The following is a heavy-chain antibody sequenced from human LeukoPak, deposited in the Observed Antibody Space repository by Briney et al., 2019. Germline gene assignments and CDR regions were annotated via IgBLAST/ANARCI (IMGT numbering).Heavy chain of an antibody. CDR1: GFTFSSYW. V-gene: IGHV3-23*01. CDR2: IGGSGDNT. D-gene: IGHD3-10*01. J-gene: IGHJ4*02. Sequence: GGSLRLSCVVSGFTFSSYWMNWVRQAPGKGLEWVSAIGGSGDNTYYADSVKGRFTISRDNSKNTLYLQMNSLRAEDTAVYYCAKEMTTMVRGITGYWGQGTLVTVSS. CDR3: AKEMTTMVRGITGY.